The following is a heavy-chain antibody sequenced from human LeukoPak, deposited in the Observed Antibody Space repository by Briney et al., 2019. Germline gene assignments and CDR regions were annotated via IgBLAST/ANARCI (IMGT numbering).Heavy chain of an antibody. Sequence: PGRSLRLSCAASGFTFDDYAMHWVRQAPGKGLEWVSGISWNSGSIGYADSVKGRFTISRDNAKNSLYLQMNSLRAEDTALYYCAKDRGDDSSGYYYSYYFYYGMDVWGQGTTVTVSS. J-gene: IGHJ6*02. D-gene: IGHD3-22*01. CDR1: GFTFDDYA. CDR3: AKDRGDDSSGYYYSYYFYYGMDV. CDR2: ISWNSGSI. V-gene: IGHV3-9*01.